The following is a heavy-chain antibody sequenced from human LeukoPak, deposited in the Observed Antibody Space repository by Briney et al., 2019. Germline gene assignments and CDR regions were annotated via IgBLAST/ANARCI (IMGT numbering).Heavy chain of an antibody. CDR3: ARETYYYDGSGYSGAGYFDY. J-gene: IGHJ4*02. Sequence: GGSLRLSCAASGFTFSSYSMNWVRQAPEKGLEWVSSISSSNSYIYYADSVKGRFTISRDNAKNSLYLQMNSLRAEDTAVYYCARETYYYDGSGYSGAGYFDYWGQGTLVTVSS. CDR1: GFTFSSYS. V-gene: IGHV3-21*01. CDR2: ISSSNSYI. D-gene: IGHD3-22*01.